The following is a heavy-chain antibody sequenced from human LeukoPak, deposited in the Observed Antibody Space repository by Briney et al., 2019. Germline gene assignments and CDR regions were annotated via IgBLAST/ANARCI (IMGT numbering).Heavy chain of an antibody. J-gene: IGHJ4*02. CDR2: MNPNSGNT. D-gene: IGHD3-22*01. V-gene: IGHV1-8*03. Sequence: ASVKVSCKASGYTFTSYDINWVRQATGQGLEWMGWMNPNSGNTGYAQKFQGRVTITRNTSISTAYMELSSLRSEDTAVYYCARSGYYYDSSGYCQMDYWGQGTLVTVSS. CDR1: GYTFTSYD. CDR3: ARSGYYYDSSGYCQMDY.